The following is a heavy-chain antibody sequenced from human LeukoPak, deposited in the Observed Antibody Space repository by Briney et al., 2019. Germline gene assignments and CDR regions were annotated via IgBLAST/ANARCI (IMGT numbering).Heavy chain of an antibody. Sequence: GGSLTLSCAASGFTFSDYYMSWLRQAPGKGLEWVSYISSSGSTIYYADSVKGRFTISRDNAKNSLYLQINSLSAEDTAVYYCARRWELQIDYWGQGTLVTVSS. CDR3: ARRWELQIDY. V-gene: IGHV3-11*01. D-gene: IGHD1-26*01. CDR2: ISSSGSTI. CDR1: GFTFSDYY. J-gene: IGHJ4*02.